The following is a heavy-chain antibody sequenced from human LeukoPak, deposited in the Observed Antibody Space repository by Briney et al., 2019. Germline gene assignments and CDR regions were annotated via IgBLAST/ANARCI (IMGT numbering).Heavy chain of an antibody. D-gene: IGHD3-10*01. J-gene: IGHJ4*02. CDR1: GFTFSSYS. CDR3: ARGPGHGFGELFGY. Sequence: PGGSLRLSCAASGFTFSSYSMNWVRQAPGKGLEWVSSISSSSSYIYYADSVKGRFTISRDNAKNSLYLQMNSLRAEDTAVYYCARGPGHGFGELFGYWGQGTLVTVSS. CDR2: ISSSSSYI. V-gene: IGHV3-21*01.